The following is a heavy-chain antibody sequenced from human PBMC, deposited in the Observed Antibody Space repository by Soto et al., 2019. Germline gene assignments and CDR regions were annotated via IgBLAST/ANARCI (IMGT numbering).Heavy chain of an antibody. CDR2: IADDGINK. Sequence: QVQLVESGGGVGQPGTSLTLSCAAAGFTFGHYGMHWVRQAPGKGLGWVAVIADDGINKHHSDSVKGRCTIARDNSKDTVSLQMDSLTVADTAVYYCARGTVFVVSKPADGSGMDVWGQGATVTVSS. CDR3: ARGTVFVVSKPADGSGMDV. D-gene: IGHD2-2*01. J-gene: IGHJ6*02. V-gene: IGHV3-30*03. CDR1: GFTFGHYG.